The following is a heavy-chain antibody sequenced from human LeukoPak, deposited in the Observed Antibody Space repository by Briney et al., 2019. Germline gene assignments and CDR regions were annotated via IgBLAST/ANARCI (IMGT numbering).Heavy chain of an antibody. CDR3: EKEGPGGGGYFDY. CDR1: GFNFSSYV. D-gene: IGHD3-16*01. CDR2: ISGSGGST. V-gene: IGHV3-23*01. J-gene: IGHJ4*02. Sequence: GGSLRLSCAASGFNFSSYVMGWGRQTTEKGLEWVSGISGSGGSTYYSDSVKGRFTISRDNAKNTLYLQMNSLRAEVTGIYSCEKEGPGGGGYFDYWAQGTLVTVSS.